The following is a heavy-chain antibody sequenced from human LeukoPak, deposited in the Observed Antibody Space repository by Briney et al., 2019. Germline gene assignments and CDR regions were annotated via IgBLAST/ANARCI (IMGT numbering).Heavy chain of an antibody. V-gene: IGHV3-7*03. CDR2: IKQDGSEK. CDR3: GRVSESLVNGGVSWSFDN. J-gene: IGHJ4*02. CDR1: GFTFSSYW. D-gene: IGHD2-15*01. Sequence: PGVSLRLSCAASGFTFSSYWMSWVRQAPGKGLEWVANIKQDGSEKYYVDSVKGRFTISRDNAKNSLYLQMNSLRAEDTAVYYCGRVSESLVNGGVSWSFDNWGQGTLVTVSS.